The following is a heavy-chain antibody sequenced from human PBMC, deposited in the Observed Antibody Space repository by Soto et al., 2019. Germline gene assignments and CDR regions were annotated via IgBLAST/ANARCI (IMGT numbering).Heavy chain of an antibody. J-gene: IGHJ5*02. CDR2: IKSKTDGGTT. V-gene: IGHV3-15*01. D-gene: IGHD3-3*01. Sequence: GGSLRLSCAASGFTFSNAWMSWVRQAPGKGLEWVGRIKSKTDGGTTDYAAPVKGRFTISRDDSKNTLYLQMNSLKTEDTAVYYCCITIFGVVPAVPWGQGTLVTVSS. CDR3: CITIFGVVPAVP. CDR1: GFTFSNAW.